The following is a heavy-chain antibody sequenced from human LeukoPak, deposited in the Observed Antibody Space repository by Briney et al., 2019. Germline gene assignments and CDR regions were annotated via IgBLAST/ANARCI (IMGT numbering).Heavy chain of an antibody. V-gene: IGHV3-73*01. CDR1: GFTFSGSA. CDR3: TRRSDTSGSTSGLDI. D-gene: IGHD6-13*01. Sequence: TGGSLRLSCAASGFTFSGSAIHWVRQASGKGLEWVGRIRGRANGYATAFATSVRGRFTIFRDDSENTAYLQMSRLKTEDTAIYSCTRRSDTSGSTSGLDIWGQGTLVTVSS. J-gene: IGHJ3*02. CDR2: IRGRANGYAT.